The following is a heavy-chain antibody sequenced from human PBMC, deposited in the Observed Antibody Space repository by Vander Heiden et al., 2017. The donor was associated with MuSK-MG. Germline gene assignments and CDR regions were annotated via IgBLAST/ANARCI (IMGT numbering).Heavy chain of an antibody. CDR2: INHSGST. CDR1: GGSFSGYY. V-gene: IGHV4-34*01. Sequence: QVQLQQWGAGLLKPSETLSLPCAVSGGSFSGYYWSWIRQPPGKGLEWIGEINHSGSTNYNPSLKSRVTISVDTSKNQFSLKLSSVTAADTAVYYCARGVDIVVVVAALYYFDYWGQGTLVTVSS. CDR3: ARGVDIVVVVAALYYFDY. D-gene: IGHD2-15*01. J-gene: IGHJ4*02.